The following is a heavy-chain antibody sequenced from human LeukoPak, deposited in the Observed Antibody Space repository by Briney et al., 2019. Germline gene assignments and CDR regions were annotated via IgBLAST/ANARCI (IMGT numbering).Heavy chain of an antibody. CDR3: ARAALFWSGYYNDY. CDR2: IYSGGST. CDR1: GFTVSSNY. V-gene: IGHV3-66*01. J-gene: IGHJ4*02. D-gene: IGHD3-3*01. Sequence: GSLRLSCAASGFTVSSNYMSWVRQAPGKGLEWVSVIYSGGSTYYADSVKGRFTISRDNSKNTLYLQMNSLRAEDTAVYYCARAALFWSGYYNDYWGQGTLVTVSS.